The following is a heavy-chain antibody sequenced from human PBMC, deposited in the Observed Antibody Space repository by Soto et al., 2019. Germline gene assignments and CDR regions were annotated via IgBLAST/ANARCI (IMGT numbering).Heavy chain of an antibody. CDR2: INAGNGNT. D-gene: IGHD3-16*01. CDR1: GYTFTSYA. Sequence: QVQLVQSGAEVKKPGASVKVSCKASGYTFTSYAMHWVRQAPGQRLEWMGWINAGNGNTKYSQKFQGRVTITRDTSASIAYMELSSLRSEDTAVYYCARWGLARYYYYGMDVWGQGTTVTVSS. V-gene: IGHV1-3*01. J-gene: IGHJ6*02. CDR3: ARWGLARYYYYGMDV.